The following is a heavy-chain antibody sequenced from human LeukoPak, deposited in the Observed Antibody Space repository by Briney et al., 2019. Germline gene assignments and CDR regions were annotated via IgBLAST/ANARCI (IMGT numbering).Heavy chain of an antibody. CDR2: ISDYRGNT. CDR1: GYTFTSYG. CDR3: ARDREAYYYDSSGYLS. D-gene: IGHD3-22*01. Sequence: ASVKLSCTASGYTFTSYGISWVRQAPGKGLEWMGWISDYRGNTYYAQNVQGRVTMTTDTSKSTAYMELSRLRSDDTAVYYCARDREAYYYDSSGYLSWGQGTLVTVSS. J-gene: IGHJ4*02. V-gene: IGHV1-18*01.